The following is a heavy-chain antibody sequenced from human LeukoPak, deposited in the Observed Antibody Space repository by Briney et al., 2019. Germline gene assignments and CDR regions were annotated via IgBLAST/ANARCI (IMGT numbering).Heavy chain of an antibody. V-gene: IGHV3-23*01. CDR3: ARARLGYGDYGVYYYGMDV. D-gene: IGHD4-17*01. J-gene: IGHJ6*02. Sequence: PGGSLRLSCAASGFTFSNFAMSWVRQAPGKGLEWVSAISGSGGSTYYVDSVKGRFTISRDNSKNTLYLQMNSLRAEDTALYYCARARLGYGDYGVYYYGMDVWGQGTTVTVSS. CDR2: ISGSGGST. CDR1: GFTFSNFA.